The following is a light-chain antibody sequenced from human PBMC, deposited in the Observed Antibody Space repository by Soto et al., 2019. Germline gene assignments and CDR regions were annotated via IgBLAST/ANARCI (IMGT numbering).Light chain of an antibody. V-gene: IGKV3-20*01. CDR1: QSVSSSY. Sequence: EIVLTQSPGTLSLSPGERATLSCRASQSVSSSYLAWYQQKPGQAPRLLIYGASSRATGIPDRFSGSGSGTDFSLTISRLEPEDFAVYYCQPYGSSPVVTFGPGTKVDIK. CDR2: GAS. CDR3: QPYGSSPVVT. J-gene: IGKJ3*01.